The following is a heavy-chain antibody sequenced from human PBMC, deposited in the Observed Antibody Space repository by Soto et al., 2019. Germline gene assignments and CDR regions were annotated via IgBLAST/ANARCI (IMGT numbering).Heavy chain of an antibody. V-gene: IGHV1-69*01. CDR1: GGTFSNYT. D-gene: IGHD3-22*01. CDR2: IIPIFGTA. J-gene: IGHJ4*02. CDR3: AGPHASSGYRRYYFDY. Sequence: QVQLVQSGAEVKKPGSSVKVSCKASGGTFSNYTISWVRQAPGQGLEWMGGIIPIFGTANYAQKFQGRVTITADDSTSTAYMELSSLRSEDTAVYYCAGPHASSGYRRYYFDYWGQGTLVTVSS.